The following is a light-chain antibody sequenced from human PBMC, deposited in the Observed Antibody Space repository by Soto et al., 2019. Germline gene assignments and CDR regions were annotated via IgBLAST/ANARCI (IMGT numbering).Light chain of an antibody. V-gene: IGKV3-11*01. J-gene: IGKJ5*01. Sequence: EIVLTQSPATLSLSPCERAALSCRASQSVSSYLAWYQQKPGQAPRLLIYDASTRATGIPARFSGSGSGTDFTLTISSLEPEDFAVYYCQQRSNWPITFGQGTRLEIK. CDR2: DAS. CDR1: QSVSSY. CDR3: QQRSNWPIT.